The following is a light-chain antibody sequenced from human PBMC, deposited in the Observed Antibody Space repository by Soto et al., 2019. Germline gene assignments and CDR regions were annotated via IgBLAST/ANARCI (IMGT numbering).Light chain of an antibody. CDR2: DTS. V-gene: IGKV3D-15*01. J-gene: IGKJ1*01. CDR1: QSVSNK. CDR3: LQVKNFPRT. Sequence: EIVLTQSPATLSVSPGERVTLSCRASQSVSNKLAWYQQKPGQAPRLLISDTSTRATGIPARFSGSGSGTEFTLTVSSLQSEDFATYYCLQVKNFPRTFGQGTKLEIK.